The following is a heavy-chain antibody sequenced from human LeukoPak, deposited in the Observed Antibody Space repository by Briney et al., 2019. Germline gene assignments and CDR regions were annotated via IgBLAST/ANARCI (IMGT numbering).Heavy chain of an antibody. CDR2: ITGSGAST. Sequence: SGGSLRLPCAASGFTFNNYAMTWVRQAPGKGLEWVTTITGSGASTYSADSVRGRFTISRDNSKNTLFLQMNSLRADDTAVYYCARNQDSSWYYYYMDVWGIGTMVTVSS. D-gene: IGHD6-13*01. CDR1: GFTFNNYA. V-gene: IGHV3-23*01. J-gene: IGHJ6*03. CDR3: ARNQDSSWYYYYMDV.